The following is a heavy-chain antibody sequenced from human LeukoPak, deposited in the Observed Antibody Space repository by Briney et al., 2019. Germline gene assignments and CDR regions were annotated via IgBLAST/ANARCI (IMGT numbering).Heavy chain of an antibody. V-gene: IGHV1-8*01. CDR3: ARGRSRPAVAVRGYYFDY. CDR2: MNPNSGNT. CDR1: GYTFTSYD. D-gene: IGHD6-19*01. J-gene: IGHJ4*02. Sequence: GASVKVSCKASGYTFTSYDINWVRQATGQGLEWMGWMNPNSGNTGYAQKFQGRVTMTRNTSISTAYMELSSLRSEDTAVYYCARGRSRPAVAVRGYYFDYWGQGTLVTVSS.